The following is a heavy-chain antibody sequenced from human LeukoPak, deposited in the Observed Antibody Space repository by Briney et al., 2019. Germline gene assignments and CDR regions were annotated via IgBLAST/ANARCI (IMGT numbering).Heavy chain of an antibody. J-gene: IGHJ4*02. CDR2: IKQDGSEK. D-gene: IGHD2-15*01. Sequence: PGGSLRPSCAASGFTFSSYWMSWVRQAPGKGLEWVANIKQDGSEKYYVDSVKGRFTISRDNAKNSLYLQMNSLRAEDTAVYYCARFCSGGSCYYAIDYWGQGTLVTVSS. V-gene: IGHV3-7*01. CDR1: GFTFSSYW. CDR3: ARFCSGGSCYYAIDY.